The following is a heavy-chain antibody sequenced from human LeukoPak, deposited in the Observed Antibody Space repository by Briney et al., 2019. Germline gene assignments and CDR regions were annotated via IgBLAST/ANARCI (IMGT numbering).Heavy chain of an antibody. D-gene: IGHD6-19*01. Sequence: PGGSLRLSCAASGFTFSSYGMHWVRQAPGKGLEWVTVISYDGSNKYYADSVKGRFTISRDNSKNTLYLQMNSLRAEDTAIYYCAKTPLAVAPGDYFDYWGLGTLVTVSS. J-gene: IGHJ4*02. CDR3: AKTPLAVAPGDYFDY. CDR2: ISYDGSNK. V-gene: IGHV3-30*18. CDR1: GFTFSSYG.